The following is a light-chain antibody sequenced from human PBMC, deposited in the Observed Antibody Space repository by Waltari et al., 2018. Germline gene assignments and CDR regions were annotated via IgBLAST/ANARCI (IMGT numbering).Light chain of an antibody. J-gene: IGKJ5*01. V-gene: IGKV4-1*01. CDR1: QSLLSIFNSKTY. Sequence: DIVLTQSPDSLAVSLGERATINCKSRQSLLSIFNSKTYRAWYQQKPGQPPKLLINWASVRGSGVPERFSGSGSETDFTLTISSLQAEDVAVYYCHHYYIPPLTFGQGTRLEIK. CDR2: WAS. CDR3: HHYYIPPLT.